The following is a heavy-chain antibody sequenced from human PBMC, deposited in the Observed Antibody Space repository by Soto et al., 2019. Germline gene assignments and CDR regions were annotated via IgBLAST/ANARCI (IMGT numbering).Heavy chain of an antibody. V-gene: IGHV1-69*01. D-gene: IGHD3-22*01. J-gene: IGHJ4*02. CDR1: GGTFSSYA. CDR2: IIPIFGTA. CDR3: ARVDSSGYYSTLFESPPSDY. Sequence: QVQLVQSGAEVKKPGTSVKVSCKASGGTFSSYAISWVRQAPGQGLEWMGGIIPIFGTANYAQKFQGRVTITADESTSTAYMELSSLRSEDTAVYYCARVDSSGYYSTLFESPPSDYWGQGTLVTVSS.